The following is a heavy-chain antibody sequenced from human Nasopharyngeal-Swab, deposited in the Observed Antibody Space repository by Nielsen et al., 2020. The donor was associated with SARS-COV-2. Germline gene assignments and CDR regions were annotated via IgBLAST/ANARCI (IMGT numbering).Heavy chain of an antibody. CDR3: AKEGSRTTVITIYWYFDL. CDR1: GFTFSSYA. Sequence: GESLKISYAASGFTFSSYAMSWVRQAPGKGLEWVSAISGSGGSTYYADSVKGRFTISRDNSKNTLYLQMNSLRAEDTAVYYCAKEGSRTTVITIYWYFDLWGRGTLVTVSS. J-gene: IGHJ2*01. CDR2: ISGSGGST. V-gene: IGHV3-23*01. D-gene: IGHD2/OR15-2a*01.